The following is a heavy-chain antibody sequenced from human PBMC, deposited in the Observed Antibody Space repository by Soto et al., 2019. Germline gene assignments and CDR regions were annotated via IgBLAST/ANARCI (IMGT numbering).Heavy chain of an antibody. CDR1: GGSISSYY. V-gene: IGHV4-59*01. J-gene: IGHJ5*02. CDR2: IYYSGST. D-gene: IGHD4-4*01. Sequence: PSETLSLTCTVSGGSISSYYWSWIRQPPGKGLEWIGYIYYSGSTNYNPSLRSRVTISVDTSKNQFSLKLSSVTAADTAVYYCAREPQELLNVWFDPWGQGTLVTVSS. CDR3: AREPQELLNVWFDP.